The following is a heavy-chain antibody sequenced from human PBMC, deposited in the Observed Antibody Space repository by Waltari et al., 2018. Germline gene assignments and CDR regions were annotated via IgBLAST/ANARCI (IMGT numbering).Heavy chain of an antibody. CDR1: GFTFINYA. Sequence: EVQLLESGGGLVQPGGSLRLSCVGSGFTFINYAMSWVRQAPGKGLEWVSSISGPALTTFYADSVKGRFSISRDNSKNTLFLQINGLRADDTAVYYCARVGGIAAAEFQFDFWGRGTLVTVSS. CDR3: ARVGGIAAAEFQFDF. D-gene: IGHD6-13*01. V-gene: IGHV3-23*01. CDR2: ISGPALTT. J-gene: IGHJ4*02.